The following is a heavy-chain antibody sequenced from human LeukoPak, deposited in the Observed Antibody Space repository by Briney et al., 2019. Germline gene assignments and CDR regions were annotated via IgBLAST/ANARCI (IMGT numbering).Heavy chain of an antibody. J-gene: IGHJ3*02. CDR1: GFTFSSYG. Sequence: PGGSLRLSCAASGFTFSSYGMHWVRQAPGKGLEWVAFIRYDGSNKYYADSVKGRFTISRDNSKNSLYLQMNSLRAEDTAVYYCARSASLGMGLDAFDIWGQGTMVTVSS. V-gene: IGHV3-30*02. D-gene: IGHD3-16*01. CDR2: IRYDGSNK. CDR3: ARSASLGMGLDAFDI.